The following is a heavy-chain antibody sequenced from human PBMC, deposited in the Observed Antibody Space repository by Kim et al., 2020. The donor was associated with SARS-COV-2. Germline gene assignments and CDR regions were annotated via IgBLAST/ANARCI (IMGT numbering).Heavy chain of an antibody. J-gene: IGHJ6*02. CDR1: GFTFSNAW. Sequence: GGSLRLSCAASGFTFSNAWMSWVRQAPRKGLEWVGRIKSKTDGGTTDYAAPVKGRFTISRDDSKNTLYLQMNSLKTEDTAVYYCTTGDIVVVPAAMRGVYYYYYGMDVWGQGTTVTVSS. V-gene: IGHV3-15*01. CDR3: TTGDIVVVPAAMRGVYYYYYGMDV. CDR2: IKSKTDGGTT. D-gene: IGHD2-2*01.